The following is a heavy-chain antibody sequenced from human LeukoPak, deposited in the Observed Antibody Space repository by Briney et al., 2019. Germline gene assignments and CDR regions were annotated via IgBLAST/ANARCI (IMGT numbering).Heavy chain of an antibody. J-gene: IGHJ6*03. Sequence: SETLSLTCTVSGGSISSYYWSWIRQPPGKGLEWIGYIYYSGSTNYNPSLKSRVTISVDTSKNQFSLKLSSVTAADTAVYYCARGSDLKDYGGNSYYYYYMDVWGKGTTVTVSS. CDR2: IYYSGST. CDR3: ARGSDLKDYGGNSYYYYYMDV. CDR1: GGSISSYY. V-gene: IGHV4-59*01. D-gene: IGHD4-23*01.